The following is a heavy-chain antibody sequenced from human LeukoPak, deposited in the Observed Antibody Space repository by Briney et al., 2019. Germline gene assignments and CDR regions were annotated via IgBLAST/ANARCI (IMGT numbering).Heavy chain of an antibody. CDR1: GDSVSSNSAA. CDR3: ARTFYDNSGRNFDY. Sequence: PSQTLSLTCAISGDSVSSNSAAWNWIRQSPSRGLEWLGRTYYRSNWYNDYAVSVKSRITINPDTSKNQFSLQLNSVTPEDTAVCYCARTFYDNSGRNFDYWGQGTLVSVSS. CDR2: TYYRSNWYN. V-gene: IGHV6-1*01. J-gene: IGHJ4*02. D-gene: IGHD3-22*01.